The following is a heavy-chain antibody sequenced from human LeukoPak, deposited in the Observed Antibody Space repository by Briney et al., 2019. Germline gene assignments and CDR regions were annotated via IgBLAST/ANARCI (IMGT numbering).Heavy chain of an antibody. J-gene: IGHJ6*03. Sequence: ASVKVSCKPSEYIFTDDYMHWVRQTPGQGLEWMGWINPNSGGTRYPQKFQGRVTMTRDTAISTGYMELSSLRSEDTAVYYCARDSSGYYFHYYYYMDVWGKGTTVTVSS. CDR3: ARDSSGYYFHYYYYMDV. V-gene: IGHV1-2*02. CDR1: EYIFTDDY. D-gene: IGHD3-22*01. CDR2: INPNSGGT.